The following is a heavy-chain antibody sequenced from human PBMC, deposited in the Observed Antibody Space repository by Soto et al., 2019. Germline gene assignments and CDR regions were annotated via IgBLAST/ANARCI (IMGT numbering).Heavy chain of an antibody. V-gene: IGHV4-39*01. CDR3: AVGSSGFYHIY. CDR2: IYYSGST. Sequence: SETLSLTCAVSGYSISSSSYYWGWIRQPPGKGLEWIGSIYYSGSTYHNPPLKSRVTISKDTSKNQFSLKLSSVTAADTAVFYCAVGSSGFYHIYWGQGIQVTVSS. CDR1: GYSISSSSYY. D-gene: IGHD1-26*01. J-gene: IGHJ4*02.